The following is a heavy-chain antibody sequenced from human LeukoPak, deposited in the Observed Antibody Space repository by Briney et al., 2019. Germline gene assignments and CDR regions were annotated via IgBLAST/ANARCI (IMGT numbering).Heavy chain of an antibody. CDR3: ARDRVSINALDM. J-gene: IGHJ3*02. CDR1: GDSITGHY. Sequence: SETLSLTCSVSGDSITGHYLTWIRQPPGNGLEWIGYISHIGSTNYNPSLKGRVTISVDTSKNQFSLKLTSVTAADTALYYCARDRVSINALDMWGQGTMVTVSS. V-gene: IGHV4-59*11. CDR2: ISHIGST. D-gene: IGHD1-14*01.